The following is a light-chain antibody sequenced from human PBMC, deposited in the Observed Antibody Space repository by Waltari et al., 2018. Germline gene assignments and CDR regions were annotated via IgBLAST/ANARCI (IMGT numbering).Light chain of an antibody. V-gene: IGKV3-20*01. CDR3: QQYGSSPPRLT. CDR1: QGVISSY. CDR2: GAS. J-gene: IGKJ4*01. Sequence: EIVLTQSPGTLSLSPGERATLSCRASQGVISSYLAWYQQKPGQATRLLLYGASSRSTGIPDRFSGSGSGTDFTLTISRLEPEDFAVYYCQQYGSSPPRLTFGGGTKVEIK.